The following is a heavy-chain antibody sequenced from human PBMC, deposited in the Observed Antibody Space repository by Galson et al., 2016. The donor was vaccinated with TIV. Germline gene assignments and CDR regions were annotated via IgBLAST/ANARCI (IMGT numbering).Heavy chain of an antibody. CDR1: GFTFNTNT. CDR2: SSGSGDTI. J-gene: IGHJ6*02. Sequence: SLRLSCAASGFTFNTNTMSWIRQAPGKGLEWVSTSSGSGDTIYYADSVKGRFTISRDNSKNTLYLQMHSLRPDNTAVYYCAKQWLKDYYGMDVWGPGTTVTVSS. V-gene: IGHV3-23*01. CDR3: AKQWLKDYYGMDV. D-gene: IGHD6-19*01.